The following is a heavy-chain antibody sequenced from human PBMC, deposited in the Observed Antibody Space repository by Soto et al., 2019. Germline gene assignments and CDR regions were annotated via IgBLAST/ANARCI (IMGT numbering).Heavy chain of an antibody. CDR1: GYTFINYY. CDR3: ARDLAAGDF. D-gene: IGHD6-13*01. J-gene: IGHJ4*02. Sequence: QEQLVQSGAEVKEPGASVKVSCKASGYTFINYYIHWLRQAPGQGLEWMAIINPMGGSSNYAHELQGSVTMTSDTSTSTVYMEFSSMRFEDAVLFYCARDLAAGDFWGQGTLVTVSS. CDR2: INPMGGSS. V-gene: IGHV1-46*01.